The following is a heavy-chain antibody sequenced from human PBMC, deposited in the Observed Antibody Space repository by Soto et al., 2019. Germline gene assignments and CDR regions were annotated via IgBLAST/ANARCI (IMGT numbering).Heavy chain of an antibody. Sequence: QVQLQESGPGLVKPSQTLSLTCTVSGGSISSGGYYWSWIRQHPGKGLEWIGYIYYSGSTYYNPSLKRRVTISVDTSKYQFSLELSSVTAADTAVYYCARVGGINWFDPWGQGTLVTVSS. V-gene: IGHV4-31*03. D-gene: IGHD3-16*01. CDR2: IYYSGST. J-gene: IGHJ5*02. CDR1: GGSISSGGYY. CDR3: ARVGGINWFDP.